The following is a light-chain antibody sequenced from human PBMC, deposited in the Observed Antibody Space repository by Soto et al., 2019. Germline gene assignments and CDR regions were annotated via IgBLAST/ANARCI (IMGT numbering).Light chain of an antibody. CDR1: SSNIGNNY. V-gene: IGLV1-51*01. Sequence: QSVLAQPPSVSAAPGQKVTISCSGSSSNIGNNYVSWYQQLPGTAPKLLIYDNNKRPSGIPDRFSGSKSGTSATLGITGFQTGDEADYYCGTWDSRLSAVVFGGGTKVTVL. J-gene: IGLJ2*01. CDR2: DNN. CDR3: GTWDSRLSAVV.